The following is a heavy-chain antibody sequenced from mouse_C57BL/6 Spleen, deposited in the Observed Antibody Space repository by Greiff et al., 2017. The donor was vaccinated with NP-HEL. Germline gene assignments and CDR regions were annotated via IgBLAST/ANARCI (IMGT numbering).Heavy chain of an antibody. CDR1: GYTFTSYW. CDR2: IDPSDSYT. J-gene: IGHJ4*01. Sequence: VQLQQPGAELVMPGASVKLSCKASGYTFTSYWMHWVKQRPGQGLEWIGEIDPSDSYTNYNQKFKGKSTLTVDTSSSTAYMQLSSLTSEDSAVYYCARGRDGMDYWGQGTSVTVSS. CDR3: ARGRDGMDY. V-gene: IGHV1-69*01.